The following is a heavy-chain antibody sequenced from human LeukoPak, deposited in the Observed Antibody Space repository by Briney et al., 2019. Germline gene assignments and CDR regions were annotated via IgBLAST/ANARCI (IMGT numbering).Heavy chain of an antibody. J-gene: IGHJ3*02. CDR2: INGGNGNT. CDR1: GYSFTTYA. Sequence: GASVKVSCKASGYSFTTYAMHWVRQAPGQGLEWMGWINGGNGNTKYSQKVQDRVTITRDTSANTVYMELSSLRSEDTAVYYCARDRDGYNPEGAFDIWGQGTMVTVSS. V-gene: IGHV1-3*01. CDR3: ARDRDGYNPEGAFDI. D-gene: IGHD5-24*01.